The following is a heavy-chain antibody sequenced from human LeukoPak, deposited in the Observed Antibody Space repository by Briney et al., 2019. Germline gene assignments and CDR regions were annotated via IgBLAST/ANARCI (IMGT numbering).Heavy chain of an antibody. CDR3: VRGMDTTGYFNY. CDR1: GYTFSIYP. J-gene: IGHJ4*02. V-gene: IGHV7-4-1*02. D-gene: IGHD3-22*01. Sequence: ASVKVSCTASGYTFSIYPMNWVRQAPGQGLEWMGWINTNTGSPTYAQGLTGRFVFSLDTSVSTAFLQINSLKAEDSALYYCVRGMDTTGYFNYWGQGTLVTVSA. CDR2: INTNTGSP.